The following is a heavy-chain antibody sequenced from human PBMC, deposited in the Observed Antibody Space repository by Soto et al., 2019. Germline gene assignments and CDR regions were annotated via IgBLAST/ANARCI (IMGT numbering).Heavy chain of an antibody. CDR2: ISAYNDNT. D-gene: IGHD3-22*01. CDR1: GYTFTSYG. J-gene: IGHJ6*02. V-gene: IGHV1-18*01. Sequence: ASVKVSCKASGYTFTSYGISWVRQAPGQGLEWMGWISAYNDNTNYAQKLQGRVTMTTDTSTSTAYMELRSLRSDDTAVYYCANSSPYYYYGMDVWGQGTTVTVSS. CDR3: ANSSPYYYYGMDV.